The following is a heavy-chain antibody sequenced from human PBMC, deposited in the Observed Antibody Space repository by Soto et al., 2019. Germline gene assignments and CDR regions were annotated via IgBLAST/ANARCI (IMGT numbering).Heavy chain of an antibody. CDR3: ARAGSTWRYFFEY. J-gene: IGHJ4*02. Sequence: QVQLQESGPGLVKPSETLSLTCTVSGGSINSYYWSWIRQSPGKGLEWIGYVYYSATTYYNPSLQSRVTISVDTSKKQFSLKVRSVTAADTAIYFCARAGSTWRYFFEYWGQGSLVTVSS. CDR2: VYYSATT. V-gene: IGHV4-59*01. D-gene: IGHD2-2*01. CDR1: GGSINSYY.